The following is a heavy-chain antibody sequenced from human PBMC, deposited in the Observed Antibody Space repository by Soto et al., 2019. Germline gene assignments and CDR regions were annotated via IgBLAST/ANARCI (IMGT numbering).Heavy chain of an antibody. D-gene: IGHD3-3*01. CDR1: GLTLSNAR. V-gene: IGHV3-15*01. Sequence: PGGSLRLACAAYGLTLSNARMSRVRQAPGKGLEWVGRIKSKTDGGTTDYAAPVKGRFTISRDDSKNTLYLQMNSLKTEDTAVYYCTGDFWSCYYYFYYWGQGT. CDR2: IKSKTDGGTT. J-gene: IGHJ4*02. CDR3: TGDFWSCYYYFYY.